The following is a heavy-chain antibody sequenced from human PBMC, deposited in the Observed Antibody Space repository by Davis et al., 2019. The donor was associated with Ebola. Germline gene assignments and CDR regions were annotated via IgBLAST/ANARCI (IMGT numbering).Heavy chain of an antibody. CDR3: ARDLYSGSPRIDY. V-gene: IGHV3-48*02. CDR2: ISSSSSTI. Sequence: GESLKISCAASGFTFSSNSMNWVRQAPGKGLEWVSYISSSSSTIYYADSVKGRFTISRDNAKNSLYLQMNSLRDEDTAVYYCARDLYSGSPRIDYWGQGTLVTVSS. D-gene: IGHD1-26*01. J-gene: IGHJ4*02. CDR1: GFTFSSNS.